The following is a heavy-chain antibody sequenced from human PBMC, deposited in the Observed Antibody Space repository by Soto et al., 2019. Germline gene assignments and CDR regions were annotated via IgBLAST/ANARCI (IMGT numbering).Heavy chain of an antibody. Sequence: PSETLSLTCTVSGGSISSGTYYWGWIRQPPGKGLEWIGGLYYTGRTYYSPSLKSRVTISVDTSKNHFSLNLTSVTAADTAVYYCARRLARGVIGWFDPWGQGTLVTV. D-gene: IGHD3-10*01. CDR2: LYYTGRT. V-gene: IGHV4-39*02. J-gene: IGHJ5*02. CDR1: GGSISSGTYY. CDR3: ARRLARGVIGWFDP.